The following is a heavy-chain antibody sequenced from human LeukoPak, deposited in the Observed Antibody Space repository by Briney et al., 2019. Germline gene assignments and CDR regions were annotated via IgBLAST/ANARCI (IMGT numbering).Heavy chain of an antibody. Sequence: GASVKVSCKASGGTFSSYAISWVRQAPGQGLEWMGGIIPIFGTANYAQKFQGRVTITADESTSTAYMELSSLRSEDTAVYYCASARAPYYDSPYYFDYWGQGTLVTVSS. CDR3: ASARAPYYDSPYYFDY. J-gene: IGHJ4*02. CDR1: GGTFSSYA. V-gene: IGHV1-69*13. D-gene: IGHD3-22*01. CDR2: IIPIFGTA.